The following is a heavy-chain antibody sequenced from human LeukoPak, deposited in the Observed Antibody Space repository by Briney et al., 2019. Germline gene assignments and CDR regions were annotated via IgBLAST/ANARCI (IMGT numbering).Heavy chain of an antibody. Sequence: KPSETLSLTCAVYRGSFSGYYWSWIRQPPGKGLEWIGEINHSGTTNYNPSLKSRVTISVDTSKNQFSLKLSSVTAADTAVYYCARRASHSRVTMVRGVIVAANNNHFDYWGQGTLVTVSS. V-gene: IGHV4-34*01. J-gene: IGHJ4*02. CDR3: ARRASHSRVTMVRGVIVAANNNHFDY. CDR2: INHSGTT. D-gene: IGHD3-10*01. CDR1: RGSFSGYY.